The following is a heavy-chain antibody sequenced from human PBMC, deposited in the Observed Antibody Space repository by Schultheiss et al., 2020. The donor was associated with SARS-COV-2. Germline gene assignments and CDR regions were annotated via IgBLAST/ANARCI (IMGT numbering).Heavy chain of an antibody. Sequence: ASVKVSCKASGYTFTSYDINWVRQAPGQGLEWMGWISAYNGNTNYAQKLQGRVTMTTDTSTSTAYMELRSLRSDDTAVYYCARDIVVVPAAERRADFDYWGQGTLVKVSS. CDR2: ISAYNGNT. CDR3: ARDIVVVPAAERRADFDY. J-gene: IGHJ4*02. V-gene: IGHV1-18*01. CDR1: GYTFTSYD. D-gene: IGHD2-2*01.